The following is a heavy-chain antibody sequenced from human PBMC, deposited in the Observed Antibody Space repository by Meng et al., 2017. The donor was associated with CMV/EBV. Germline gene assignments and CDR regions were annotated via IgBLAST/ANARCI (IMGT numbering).Heavy chain of an antibody. V-gene: IGHV4-4*07. CDR1: GGLISSYY. CDR3: ARDSSGWYPHFDY. Sequence: KSTPPLALTCTVSGGLISSYYWSWIRQPAGKGLEWIGRIYTSGSTNYNPSLKCRVTMSVDTSKNQFSLKLSSVTAADTAVYYCARDSSGWYPHFDYWGQGTLVTVSS. CDR2: IYTSGST. J-gene: IGHJ4*02. D-gene: IGHD6-19*01.